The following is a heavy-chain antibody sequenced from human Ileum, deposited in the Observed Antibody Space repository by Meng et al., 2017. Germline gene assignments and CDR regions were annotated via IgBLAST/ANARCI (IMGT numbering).Heavy chain of an antibody. Sequence: QVQLQQGGAGLVKPSESLSLTCAVYRGSFSGYYWTWIRQPPGKGLEWIGEIHHSGSTNYNPSLKSRVTMSIDTSKIQFSLELSSVTAADAAVYYCARYGGSGSYWHFDPWGRGTLVTVSS. CDR2: IHHSGST. CDR3: ARYGGSGSYWHFDP. J-gene: IGHJ2*01. D-gene: IGHD3-10*01. CDR1: RGSFSGYY. V-gene: IGHV4-34*01.